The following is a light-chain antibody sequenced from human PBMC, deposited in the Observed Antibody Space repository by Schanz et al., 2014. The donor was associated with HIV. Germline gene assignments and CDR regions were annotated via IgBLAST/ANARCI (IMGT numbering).Light chain of an antibody. Sequence: DIQMTQSPSSLSASVGDRVTITCRASQGIGNDLGWYQQRPGKAPKRLIYAASFLQSEVPSRFIGSGSGTEFTLTITNLHPEDFATYYCLQQNTYPLTFGQGTRLEVK. V-gene: IGKV1-17*02. CDR3: LQQNTYPLT. CDR2: AAS. CDR1: QGIGND. J-gene: IGKJ5*01.